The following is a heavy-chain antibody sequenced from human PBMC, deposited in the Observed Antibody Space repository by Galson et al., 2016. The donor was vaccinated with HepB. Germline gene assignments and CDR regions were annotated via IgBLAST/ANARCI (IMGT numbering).Heavy chain of an antibody. CDR2: VYRERA. D-gene: IGHD1-7*01. J-gene: IGHJ4*02. V-gene: IGHV4-39*01. CDR3: ARAGLGTKASFDY. Sequence: ETLSLTCTVSDDSLSSSSSFSWGWVRQPPGKGLECIGTVYRERAYYNPSLGGRVTISVGMSPDLFSLKLTSLTAAATGVYYCARAGLGTKASFDYWGQGILVAVSS. CDR1: DDSLSSSSSFS.